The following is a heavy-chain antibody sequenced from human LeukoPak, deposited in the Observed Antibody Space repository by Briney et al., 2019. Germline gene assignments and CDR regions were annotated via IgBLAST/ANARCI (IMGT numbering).Heavy chain of an antibody. CDR1: GFSFDDYG. D-gene: IGHD1-26*01. J-gene: IGHJ4*02. Sequence: GGSLRLSCAASGFSFDDYGMTWVRQAPGKGLEWVAGINGNGDTTGYADSVKGRFTISRDNAKNSLYLQMNSLRAEDTAVYYCARGNRGSSNGGDSWGQGTLVTVSS. V-gene: IGHV3-20*04. CDR2: INGNGDTT. CDR3: ARGNRGSSNGGDS.